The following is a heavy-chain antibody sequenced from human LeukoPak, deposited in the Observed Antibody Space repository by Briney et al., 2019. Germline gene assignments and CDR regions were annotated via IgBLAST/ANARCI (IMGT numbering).Heavy chain of an antibody. D-gene: IGHD4-23*01. Sequence: GGSLRLSCAASGFTFSTYWVHWVRQAPGKVLVLVSRINPDVSRTDYAYSVKGRFTISRDNAKITLYLQMNSLRAEAAAVYFCARGLRGNRDYWGQGTLVTVSS. J-gene: IGHJ4*02. V-gene: IGHV3-74*01. CDR1: GFTFSTYW. CDR2: INPDVSRT. CDR3: ARGLRGNRDY.